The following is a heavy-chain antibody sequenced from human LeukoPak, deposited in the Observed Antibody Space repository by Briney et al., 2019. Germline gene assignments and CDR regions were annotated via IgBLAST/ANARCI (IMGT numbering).Heavy chain of an antibody. CDR2: ISSSGGTK. J-gene: IGHJ3*02. D-gene: IGHD3-22*01. V-gene: IGHV3-48*03. Sequence: GGSLRLSCAASGFSFSSYEMNWVRQAPGKGLEWISYISSSGGTKLYEDYVKSEFIIYRDNDKRSLFLQMNRLRVEDTGVYYCASGGALSTSYYDSGAFEMWGQGTMVSVFS. CDR1: GFSFSSYE. CDR3: ASGGALSTSYYDSGAFEM.